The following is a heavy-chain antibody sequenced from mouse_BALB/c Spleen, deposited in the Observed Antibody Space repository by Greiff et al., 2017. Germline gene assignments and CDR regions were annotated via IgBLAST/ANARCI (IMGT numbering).Heavy chain of an antibody. V-gene: IGHV2-2*02. CDR2: IWSGGST. Sequence: QVQLKESGPGLVQPSQSLSITCTVSGFSLTSYGVHWVRQSPGKGLEWLGVIWSGGSTDYNAAFISRLSISKDNSKSQVFFKMNSLQANDTAIYYCARLGSTQYFDVWGAGTTVTVSS. J-gene: IGHJ1*01. CDR1: GFSLTSYG. CDR3: ARLGSTQYFDV. D-gene: IGHD2-1*01.